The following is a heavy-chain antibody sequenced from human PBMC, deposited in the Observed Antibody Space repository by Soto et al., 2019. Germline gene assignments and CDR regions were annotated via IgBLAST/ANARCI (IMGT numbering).Heavy chain of an antibody. D-gene: IGHD3-22*01. CDR2: INSDGSST. J-gene: IGHJ4*02. CDR3: AREAIAYYESSRYFDY. Sequence: GGSLRLSCAASGFTFSNYWMHWVRQAPGKGLAWVSRINSDGSSTRYADSVKGRFTISRDNAKNTLYLQMNSLRAEDTAVYYCAREAIAYYESSRYFDYWGQGTLVTVSS. CDR1: GFTFSNYW. V-gene: IGHV3-74*01.